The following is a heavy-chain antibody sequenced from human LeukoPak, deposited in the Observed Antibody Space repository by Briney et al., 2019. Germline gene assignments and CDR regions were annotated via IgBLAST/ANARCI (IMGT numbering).Heavy chain of an antibody. CDR2: ISGSGGST. D-gene: IGHD6-13*01. V-gene: IGHV3-23*01. CDR3: AKDRDSSSWYGNWFDP. J-gene: IGHJ5*02. Sequence: GGSLRLSCAASGFTFSSYAMSWARQAPGKGLEWVSAISGSGGSTYYADSVKGQFTISRDNSKNTLYLQMNSLRAEDTAVYYCAKDRDSSSWYGNWFDPWGQGTLVTVSS. CDR1: GFTFSSYA.